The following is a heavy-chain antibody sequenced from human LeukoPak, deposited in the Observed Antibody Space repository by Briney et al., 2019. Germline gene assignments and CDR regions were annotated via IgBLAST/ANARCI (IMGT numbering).Heavy chain of an antibody. J-gene: IGHJ3*01. CDR2: INSDGSTI. CDR3: ATYRSGDRYAFNF. D-gene: IGHD6-19*01. CDR1: GFTFSSTW. V-gene: IGHV3-74*01. Sequence: GGSLRLSCAASGFTFSSTWMNWVRQAPGKGLVWVSRINSDGSTITYADSVKGRFTISRDNAKNTLYLQMNSLRAEDTAVYYCATYRSGDRYAFNFWGQGTFVGVSS.